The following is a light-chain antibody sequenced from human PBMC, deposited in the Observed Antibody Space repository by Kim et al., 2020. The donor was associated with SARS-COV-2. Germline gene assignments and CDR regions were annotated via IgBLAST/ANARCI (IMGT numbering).Light chain of an antibody. Sequence: VALGQTVRITCQGDSLRSYSTNWYQQKPGQAPVLVIYDKNNRPSGIPDRVSGSSSGNTASLTITGAQAEDEADYYCTSRDSSSSPLFGGGTKLTVL. CDR2: DKN. CDR1: SLRSYS. J-gene: IGLJ2*01. CDR3: TSRDSSSSPL. V-gene: IGLV3-19*01.